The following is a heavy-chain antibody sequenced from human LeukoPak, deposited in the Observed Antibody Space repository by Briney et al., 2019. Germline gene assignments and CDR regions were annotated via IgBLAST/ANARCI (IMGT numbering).Heavy chain of an antibody. V-gene: IGHV3-48*03. CDR3: ARDNSEVVDY. CDR2: ISSSGSTT. Sequence: GGSLRLSCAASGFTFSSYEMNWVRQAPGKGLEWVSYISSSGSTTYYADSVKGRFTISRDNAKNSLYLQMNSLRAEDTAVYYCARDNSEVVDYWGQGTLVTVSS. J-gene: IGHJ4*02. CDR1: GFTFSSYE. D-gene: IGHD2/OR15-2a*01.